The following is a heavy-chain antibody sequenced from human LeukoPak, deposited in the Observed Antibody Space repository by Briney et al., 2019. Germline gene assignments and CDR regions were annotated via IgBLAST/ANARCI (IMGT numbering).Heavy chain of an antibody. D-gene: IGHD3-10*01. CDR2: IRYDGSNK. Sequence: PGGSLRLSCAASGFTFSSYGMHWVRQAPGKGLEWVASIRYDGSNKYYADSVKGRFTISRDNSKNTLYLQMNSLRAEDTAAYYCAKSVGYGSGSAHYYYYYMDVWGKGTTVTISS. CDR3: AKSVGYGSGSAHYYYYYMDV. V-gene: IGHV3-30*02. CDR1: GFTFSSYG. J-gene: IGHJ6*03.